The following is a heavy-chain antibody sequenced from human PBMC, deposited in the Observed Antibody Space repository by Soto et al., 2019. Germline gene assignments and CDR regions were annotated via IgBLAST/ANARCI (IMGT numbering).Heavy chain of an antibody. CDR1: GFTFSSYS. J-gene: IGHJ4*02. D-gene: IGHD3-10*01. Sequence: NPGGSLRLSCAASGFTFSSYSMNWVRQAPGKGLEWVSSISSSSSYIYYADSVKGRFTISRDNAKNSLYLQMNSLRAEDTAVYYCARVNRRTYGSGSYDYWGQGTLVTVSS. CDR2: ISSSSSYI. V-gene: IGHV3-21*01. CDR3: ARVNRRTYGSGSYDY.